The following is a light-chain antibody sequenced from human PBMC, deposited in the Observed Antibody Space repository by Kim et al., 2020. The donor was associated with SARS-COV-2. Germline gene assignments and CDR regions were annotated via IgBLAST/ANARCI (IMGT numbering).Light chain of an antibody. CDR1: RSNSGAGYD. Sequence: ATHAGPGSRSNSGAGYDVHWYQQLPGTAPKLLIYGNSNRPSGVPDRFSGSKSGTSASLAITGLQAEDEADYYCQSYDSSLSGYVVFGGGTQLTVL. J-gene: IGLJ2*01. CDR2: GNS. V-gene: IGLV1-40*01. CDR3: QSYDSSLSGYVV.